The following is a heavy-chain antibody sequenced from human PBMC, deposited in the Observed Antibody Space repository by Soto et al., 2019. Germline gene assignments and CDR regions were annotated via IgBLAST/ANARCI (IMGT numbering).Heavy chain of an antibody. CDR2: IYPGDSDT. D-gene: IGHD6-19*01. CDR3: ARIGMYSSGWYDYYYGMDV. V-gene: IGHV5-51*01. Sequence: GESLKISCKGSGYSFTSYWIGWVRQMPGKGLEWMGIIYPGDSDTRYSPSFQGQVTISADKSISTAYLQWSSLKASDTAMYYCARIGMYSSGWYDYYYGMDVWGQGTTVTVSS. CDR1: GYSFTSYW. J-gene: IGHJ6*02.